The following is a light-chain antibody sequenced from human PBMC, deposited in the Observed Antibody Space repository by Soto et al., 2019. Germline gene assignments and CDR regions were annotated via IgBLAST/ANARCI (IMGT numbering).Light chain of an antibody. CDR2: AAS. V-gene: IGKV3-20*01. CDR1: QSVIDNY. J-gene: IGKJ1*01. Sequence: EMVVTQSPDTLSWSRGERSTLFCRASQSVIDNYLAWYQQKPGQAPRLLIYAASSRATGIPDRFTGAGSGTDFSLTISRLEPEDFAIYYCQQYDRSPWTFGQGTKVDTK. CDR3: QQYDRSPWT.